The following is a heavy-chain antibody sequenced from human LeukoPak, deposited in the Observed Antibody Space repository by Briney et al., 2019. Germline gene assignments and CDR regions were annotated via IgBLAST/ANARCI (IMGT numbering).Heavy chain of an antibody. V-gene: IGHV1-2*03. J-gene: IGHJ4*02. CDR2: INPNSGGT. D-gene: IGHD3-16*02. CDR1: GYTFTGYY. Sequence: LEASVKVSCKASGYTFTGYYMHWVRQAPGQGLEWMGWINPNSGGTNYAQKFQGRVTMTRDTSISTAYMELSRLRSDDTAVYYCARLAYYDYVWGSYLDYWGQGTLVTASS. CDR3: ARLAYYDYVWGSYLDY.